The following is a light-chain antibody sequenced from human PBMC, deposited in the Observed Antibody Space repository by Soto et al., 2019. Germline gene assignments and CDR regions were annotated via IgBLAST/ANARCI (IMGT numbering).Light chain of an antibody. CDR1: QSVSSY. CDR2: GAS. J-gene: IGKJ3*01. V-gene: IGKV3-15*01. Sequence: EIVMTQSPSTLSVSPGERATLSCRASQSVSSYLAWYQQKPGQAPRLLIYGASTRATGIPARFSGSGSGTEFTLTISSLQSEDFAVYYCQQYNNSPTFGPGTKVDIK. CDR3: QQYNNSPT.